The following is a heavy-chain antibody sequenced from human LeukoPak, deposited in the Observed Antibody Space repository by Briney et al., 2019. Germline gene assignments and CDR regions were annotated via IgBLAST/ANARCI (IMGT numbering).Heavy chain of an antibody. D-gene: IGHD3-9*01. Sequence: PSETLSLTCTVSGYSISSGYYWGWIRQPPGKGLEWIGSIYHSGSTYYNPSLKSRVTISVDTSKNQFSLKLSSVTAADTAVYYCARDPPYDILTGYTAPFDYWGQGTLVTVSS. CDR1: GYSISSGYY. CDR3: ARDPPYDILTGYTAPFDY. CDR2: IYHSGST. J-gene: IGHJ4*02. V-gene: IGHV4-38-2*02.